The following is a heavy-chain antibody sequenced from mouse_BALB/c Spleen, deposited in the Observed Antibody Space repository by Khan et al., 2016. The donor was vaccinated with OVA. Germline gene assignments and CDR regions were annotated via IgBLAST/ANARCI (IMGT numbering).Heavy chain of an antibody. CDR1: GFTFTSYG. J-gene: IGHJ2*01. Sequence: EVQLQESGAELGRPGSSVKLSCKTSGFTFTSYGIKWVKQRPGQGLEWIGYIYPGNGYTVYNEKFQGKATLTSDTSSSTADMQLTSLTSDDSAIYCCAAAYYRNYFDYWGQGTTLTVSS. V-gene: IGHV1S134*01. CDR2: IYPGNGYT. D-gene: IGHD2-14*01. CDR3: AAAYYRNYFDY.